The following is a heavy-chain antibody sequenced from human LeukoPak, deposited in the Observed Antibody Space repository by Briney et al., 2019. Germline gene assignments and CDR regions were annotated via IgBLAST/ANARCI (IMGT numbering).Heavy chain of an antibody. CDR1: GYSISSGYY. Sequence: PSKTLSLTCSVSGYSISSGYYWGWIRQPPGKGLEWIGYIHYSGSTYYNPSLTSRVTISVDTSKNQFSLRLSSVTAADTAVYYCAREGSRDFWSGPVYYFDYWGQGTLVTVSS. V-gene: IGHV4-38-2*02. CDR3: AREGSRDFWSGPVYYFDY. J-gene: IGHJ4*02. CDR2: IHYSGST. D-gene: IGHD3-3*01.